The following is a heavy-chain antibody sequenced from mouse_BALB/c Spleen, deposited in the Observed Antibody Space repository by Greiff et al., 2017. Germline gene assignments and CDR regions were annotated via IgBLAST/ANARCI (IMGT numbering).Heavy chain of an antibody. Sequence: DVHLVESGGGLVKPGGSLKLSCAASGFTFSSYAMSWVRQSPEKRLEWVAEISSGGSYTYYPDTVTGRFTISRDNAKNTLYLEMSSLRSEDTAMYYCAKGDYGSSYRAMDYWGQGTSVTVSS. J-gene: IGHJ4*01. CDR2: ISSGGSYT. V-gene: IGHV5-9-4*01. CDR3: AKGDYGSSYRAMDY. CDR1: GFTFSSYA. D-gene: IGHD1-1*01.